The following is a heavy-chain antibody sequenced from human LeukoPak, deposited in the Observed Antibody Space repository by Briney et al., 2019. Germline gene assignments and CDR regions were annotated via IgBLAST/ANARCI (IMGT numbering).Heavy chain of an antibody. Sequence: GGSLRLSCAASGFTFSSYGMHWVRQAPGKGLEWVAVISYDGSNKYYADSVKGRFTISRDNSKNTLYLQKNSLRAEDTAVYYCAKGPRAVADLGIRPYYFDYWGQGTLVTVSS. CDR2: ISYDGSNK. CDR3: AKGPRAVADLGIRPYYFDY. J-gene: IGHJ4*02. V-gene: IGHV3-30*18. D-gene: IGHD6-19*01. CDR1: GFTFSSYG.